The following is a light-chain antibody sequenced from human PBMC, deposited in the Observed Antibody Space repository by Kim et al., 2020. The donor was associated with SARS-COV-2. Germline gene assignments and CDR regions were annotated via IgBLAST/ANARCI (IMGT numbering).Light chain of an antibody. CDR1: HRISSY. CDR3: QQCYSFPDT. Sequence: DIQMTQSPSSLPASVGDRVTITCRSSHRISSYLNWYQQKPGKAPKILISAASNLQSGVPSRFSGSGSGTDFTLTISSLQPEDFAIYYCQQCYSFPDTFGQGTKVDIK. V-gene: IGKV1-39*01. J-gene: IGKJ2*01. CDR2: AAS.